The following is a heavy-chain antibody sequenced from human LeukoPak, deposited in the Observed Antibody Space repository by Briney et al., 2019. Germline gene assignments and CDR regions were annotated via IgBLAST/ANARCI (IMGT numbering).Heavy chain of an antibody. CDR1: GGTFSSYA. Sequence: ASVKVSCKASGGTFSSYAISWVRQAPGQGLEWMGWISAYNGNTNYAQKLQGRVTMTTDASTSTAYMELRSLRSDDTAVYYCARDAVDIVVVPAVFAFRGYYYMDVWGKGTTVTVSS. D-gene: IGHD2-2*03. CDR2: ISAYNGNT. CDR3: ARDAVDIVVVPAVFAFRGYYYMDV. V-gene: IGHV1-18*01. J-gene: IGHJ6*03.